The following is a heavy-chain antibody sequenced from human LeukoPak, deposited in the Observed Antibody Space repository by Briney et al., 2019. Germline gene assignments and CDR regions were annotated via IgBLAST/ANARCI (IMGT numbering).Heavy chain of an antibody. CDR2: INRIGGST. V-gene: IGHV1-46*01. J-gene: IGHJ6*02. Sequence: ASVKVSCKASGYTCTSYYMHWVRQAPGQGLEWMGIINRIGGSTSYAQKFQGRVTMTRDTSKSTVYMELSSLRSEDTAVYYCARVRQQLDGMDVWGQGTTVTVSS. D-gene: IGHD6-6*01. CDR1: GYTCTSYY. CDR3: ARVRQQLDGMDV.